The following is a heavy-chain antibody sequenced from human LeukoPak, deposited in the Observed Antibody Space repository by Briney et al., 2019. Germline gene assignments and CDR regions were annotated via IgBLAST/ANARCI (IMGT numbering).Heavy chain of an antibody. CDR2: TYYRSKWYN. V-gene: IGHV6-1*01. Sequence: SQTLSLTCAISGDSVSSKSAAWNWIRQSPSRGLEWLGRTYYRSKWYNDYAVSVKSRITINPDTSKNQFSLQLNSVAPEDTAVYYCARRGGSPIIGGAFDIWGQGTMVTVSS. CDR3: ARRGGSPIIGGAFDI. J-gene: IGHJ3*02. D-gene: IGHD3-10*01. CDR1: GDSVSSKSAA.